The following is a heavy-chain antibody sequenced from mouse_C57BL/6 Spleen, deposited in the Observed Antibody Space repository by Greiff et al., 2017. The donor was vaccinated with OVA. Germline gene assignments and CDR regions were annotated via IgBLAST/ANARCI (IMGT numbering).Heavy chain of an antibody. V-gene: IGHV1-26*01. J-gene: IGHJ4*01. CDR3: ASRGLTGGIYYAMDY. CDR1: GYTFTDYY. Sequence: VQLQQSGPELVKPGASVKISCKASGYTFTDYYMNWVKQSHGKSLEWIGDINPNNGGTSYNQKFKGKATLTVDKSSSTAYMELRSLTSEDSAVYDCASRGLTGGIYYAMDYWGQGTSVTVSS. D-gene: IGHD4-1*01. CDR2: INPNNGGT.